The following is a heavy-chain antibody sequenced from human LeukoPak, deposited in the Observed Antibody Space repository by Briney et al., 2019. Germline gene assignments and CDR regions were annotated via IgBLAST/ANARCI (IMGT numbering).Heavy chain of an antibody. Sequence: ASVKVSCKASGYTFTGYYMHWVRQAPGQGLEWMGWINPNSGGTNYAQKFQGRVTMTRDTSISTAYMELSRLRSDDTAVYYCAREAAKWELRHVQENWFDPWGQGTLVTVSS. V-gene: IGHV1-2*02. D-gene: IGHD1-26*01. J-gene: IGHJ5*02. CDR1: GYTFTGYY. CDR3: AREAAKWELRHVQENWFDP. CDR2: INPNSGGT.